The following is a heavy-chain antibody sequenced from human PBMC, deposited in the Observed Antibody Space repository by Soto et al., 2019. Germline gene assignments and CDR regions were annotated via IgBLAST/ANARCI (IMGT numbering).Heavy chain of an antibody. V-gene: IGHV4-30-2*05. CDR2: IYHSGST. D-gene: IGHD7-27*01. J-gene: IGHJ4*02. Sequence: SETLSLTCAVSGGSISSGGYSWSWIRQPPGKGLGCIGYIYHSGSTYYNPSLESRVTMSVDTSKNQLSLTLSSVSAADTAVYYCARGPSGDKVDSWGQGTLVTVSS. CDR3: ARGPSGDKVDS. CDR1: GGSISSGGYS.